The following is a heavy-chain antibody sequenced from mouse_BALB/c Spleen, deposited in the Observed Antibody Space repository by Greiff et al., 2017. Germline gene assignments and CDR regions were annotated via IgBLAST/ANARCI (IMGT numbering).Heavy chain of an antibody. J-gene: IGHJ1*01. Sequence: QVTLKVSGPGILQPSQTLSLTCSFSGFSLSTSGMGVGWIRQPSGKGLEWLAHIWWDDDKRYNPALKSRLTISKDTSSNQVFLKIASVDTADTATYYCARIAPYYYGSSYWYFDVWGAGTTVTVSS. V-gene: IGHV8-8*01. CDR2: IWWDDDK. CDR1: GFSLSTSGMG. CDR3: ARIAPYYYGSSYWYFDV. D-gene: IGHD1-1*01.